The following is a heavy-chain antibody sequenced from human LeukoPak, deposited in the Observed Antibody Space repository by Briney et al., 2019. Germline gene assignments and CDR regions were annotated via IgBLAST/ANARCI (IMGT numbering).Heavy chain of an antibody. V-gene: IGHV1-18*01. D-gene: IGHD3-9*01. CDR2: ISAYNGNT. CDR1: GYTFASYG. CDR3: ARVDWLAGWFDP. Sequence: ASVKVSCKASGYTFASYGISWVRQAPGQGLEWMGWISAYNGNTNYAQKLQGRVTMTTDTSTSTAYMELRSLRSDDTAVYYCARVDWLAGWFDPWGQGTLVTVSS. J-gene: IGHJ5*02.